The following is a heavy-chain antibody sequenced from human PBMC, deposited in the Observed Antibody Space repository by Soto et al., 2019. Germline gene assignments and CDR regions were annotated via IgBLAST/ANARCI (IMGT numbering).Heavy chain of an antibody. CDR1: GGSSTRRNHY. Sequence: SETMSLTCTVSGGSSTRRNHYWGRVRQPTGNGLAWVAGSHHTATAYYNASLLRRITVSIDTSNNRFSLSLTSVTAADTATSFCSKYSYYDHSSGYHGSWGQGPLVTVSS. J-gene: IGHJ4*02. CDR3: SKYSYYDHSSGYHGS. V-gene: IGHV4-39*01. D-gene: IGHD3-16*01. CDR2: SHHTATA.